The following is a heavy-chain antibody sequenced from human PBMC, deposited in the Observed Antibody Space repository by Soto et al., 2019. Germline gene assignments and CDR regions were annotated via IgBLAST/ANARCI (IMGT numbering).Heavy chain of an antibody. J-gene: IGHJ4*02. V-gene: IGHV3-21*01. Sequence: GGSLRLSCAASGFTFSSYSMNWVRQAPGKGLEWVSSISSNSSYIYYAESVKGRFTISRDNAKNSLYLQMNSLRAEFTAVYYCARESCGGDCYFDYWGQGTLVTVSS. CDR1: GFTFSSYS. CDR2: ISSNSSYI. D-gene: IGHD2-21*01. CDR3: ARESCGGDCYFDY.